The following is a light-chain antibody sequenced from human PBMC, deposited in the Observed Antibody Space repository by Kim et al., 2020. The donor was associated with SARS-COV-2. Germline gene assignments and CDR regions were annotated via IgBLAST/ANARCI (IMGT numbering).Light chain of an antibody. V-gene: IGKV1-5*03. CDR1: QSVSDW. CDR2: TTS. J-gene: IGKJ4*01. CDR3: QQYNTYSLT. Sequence: ASVGDRGPIPCRARQSVSDWLAWYQQKPGKPPKRLISTTSTLESGVPSRFSGSGSGTEFTLTISSLQPDDFATYYCQQYNTYSLTFGGGTKVDIK.